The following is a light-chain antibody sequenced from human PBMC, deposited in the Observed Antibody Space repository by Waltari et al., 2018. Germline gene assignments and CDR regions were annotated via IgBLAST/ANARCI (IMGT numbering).Light chain of an antibody. CDR2: KDN. CDR1: ALPKQY. Sequence: YELTQPPSVSVSPGQPAKITCSGEALPKQYAYWYQQTPGQAPVVVMSKDNERPSGIPERFSGSTSGTIVTLTITGVQAEDEADYYCQSADSSGTYWVFGGGTKLTVL. CDR3: QSADSSGTYWV. J-gene: IGLJ3*02. V-gene: IGLV3-25*03.